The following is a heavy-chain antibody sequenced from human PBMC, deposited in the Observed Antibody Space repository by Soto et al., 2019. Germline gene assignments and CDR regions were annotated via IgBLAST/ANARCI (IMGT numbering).Heavy chain of an antibody. D-gene: IGHD4-17*01. CDR1: GFTFSSYG. Sequence: QVQLVESGGGVVQPGRSLRLSCAASGFTFSSYGMHWVRQAPGKGLEWVAVIWYDGSNKYSADSVKGRFTISRDNSKNTLYLQMNSLRAEDTAVYYCARPRRDLYGDHGYYYYGMDVWGQGTTVTVSS. CDR3: ARPRRDLYGDHGYYYYGMDV. CDR2: IWYDGSNK. J-gene: IGHJ6*02. V-gene: IGHV3-33*01.